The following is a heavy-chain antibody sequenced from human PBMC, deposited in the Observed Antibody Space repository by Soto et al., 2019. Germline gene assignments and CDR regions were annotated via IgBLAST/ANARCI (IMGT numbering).Heavy chain of an antibody. CDR3: ARGLRGITIFGVVIRRDRNANYYGMDV. CDR2: ISSSSSYI. D-gene: IGHD3-3*01. J-gene: IGHJ6*02. Sequence: GGSLRLSCAASGFTFSSYSMNWVRQAPGKGLEWVSSISSSSSYIYYADSVKGRFTISRDNAKNSLYLQMNSLRAEDTAVYYCARGLRGITIFGVVIRRDRNANYYGMDVWGQGTTVTVSS. V-gene: IGHV3-21*01. CDR1: GFTFSSYS.